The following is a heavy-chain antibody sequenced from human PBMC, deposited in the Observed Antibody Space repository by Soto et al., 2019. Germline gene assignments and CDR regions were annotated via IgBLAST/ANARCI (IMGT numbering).Heavy chain of an antibody. D-gene: IGHD3-22*01. CDR3: AREKYYYDSSGYGTLDY. Sequence: GGSLGLSCAASGFTFSSYAMHWVRQAPGKGLEWVAVISYDGSNKYYADSVKGRFTISRDNSKNTLYLQMNSLRAEDTAVYYCAREKYYYDSSGYGTLDYWGQGTLVTVSS. CDR2: ISYDGSNK. J-gene: IGHJ4*02. V-gene: IGHV3-30-3*01. CDR1: GFTFSSYA.